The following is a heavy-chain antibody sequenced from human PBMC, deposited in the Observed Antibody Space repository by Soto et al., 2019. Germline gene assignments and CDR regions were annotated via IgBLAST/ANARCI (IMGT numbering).Heavy chain of an antibody. V-gene: IGHV5-51*01. CDR2: IYPGDSDT. D-gene: IGHD1-26*01. CDR3: ARHLPDLWAPSGLVYYYYMDV. CDR1: GYSFTSYW. J-gene: IGHJ6*03. Sequence: GESLKISCKGSGYSFTSYWIGWVRQMPGKGLEWMGIIYPGDSDTRYSPSFQGQVTISADKSISTAYLQWSSLKASDTAMYYCARHLPDLWAPSGLVYYYYMDVWGKGTTVTVSS.